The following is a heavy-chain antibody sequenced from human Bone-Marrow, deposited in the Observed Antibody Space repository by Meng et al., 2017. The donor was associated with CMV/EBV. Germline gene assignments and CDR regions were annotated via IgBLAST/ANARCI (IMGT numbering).Heavy chain of an antibody. D-gene: IGHD4-23*01. Sequence: SVKVSCKASGGTFSSYGIHWVRQAPGQGLEWMGGIIPIFDTVTYAQKFQGRVTITTDDSTSTAYMELSSLRSDDTAVYYCAWLLPSPDAFDIWGQGTMVTVSS. CDR2: IIPIFDTV. V-gene: IGHV1-69*05. J-gene: IGHJ3*02. CDR3: AWLLPSPDAFDI. CDR1: GGTFSSYG.